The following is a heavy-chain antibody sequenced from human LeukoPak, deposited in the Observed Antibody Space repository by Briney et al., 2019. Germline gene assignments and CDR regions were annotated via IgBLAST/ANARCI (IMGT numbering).Heavy chain of an antibody. D-gene: IGHD3-22*01. CDR3: AKTDSSGYYYTHFNY. Sequence: GGSLRLSCGASGFTFSNYAMSWVRQAPGKGLEWVSSISGSGGSTDYANSVKGRFTMSRDNSRNTLYVQMNSLRAEDTAVYYCAKTDSSGYYYTHFNYWGQGTLVTVSS. CDR2: ISGSGGST. V-gene: IGHV3-23*01. CDR1: GFTFSNYA. J-gene: IGHJ4*02.